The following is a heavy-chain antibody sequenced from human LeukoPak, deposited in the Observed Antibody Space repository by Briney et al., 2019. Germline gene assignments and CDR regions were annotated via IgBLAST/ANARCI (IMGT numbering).Heavy chain of an antibody. V-gene: IGHV2-5*01. CDR3: ARRDGWFDP. CDR2: IYWNGDK. J-gene: IGHJ5*02. CDR1: RFSLSTSGVS. Sequence: KESGPTLVKPTQTLXLTCTFSRFSLSTSGVSVGWIRQPAGKARGWLALIYWNGDKRYSPSLRSRLTITKDTSNNKVVLTMTNMDPVDTATYYCARRDGWFDPWGQGTLVTVSS.